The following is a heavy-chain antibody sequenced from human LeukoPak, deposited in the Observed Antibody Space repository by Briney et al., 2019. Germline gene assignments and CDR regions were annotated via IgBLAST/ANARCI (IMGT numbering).Heavy chain of an antibody. CDR1: GFNFSSYW. V-gene: IGHV3-7*01. CDR3: ARVFRSTVTGEYYFDY. CDR2: IKQDGSEK. D-gene: IGHD4-11*01. Sequence: GGSLRLSCAASGFNFSSYWMSWVRQAPGKGLEWVANIKQDGSEKYYVDSVKGRFTISRDNAKNSLYLQMNTLSAEDTAVYYCARVFRSTVTGEYYFDYWGQGTLVTVSS. J-gene: IGHJ4*02.